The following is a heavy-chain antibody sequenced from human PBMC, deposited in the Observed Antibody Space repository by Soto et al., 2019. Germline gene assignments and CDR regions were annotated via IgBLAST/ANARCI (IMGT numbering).Heavy chain of an antibody. CDR2: VNPNSGGT. D-gene: IGHD6-6*01. V-gene: IGHV1-2*04. CDR3: AKGIAARPGCDY. J-gene: IGHJ4*02. Sequence: ASVKVSCKASGYTFTDYYIHWVRQAPGQGLEWMGWVNPNSGGTNYAQKFQGWVTMTRDTSISTVYMELSSLKSDDMAVYYCAKGIAARPGCDYWGQGTLVTVSS. CDR1: GYTFTDYY.